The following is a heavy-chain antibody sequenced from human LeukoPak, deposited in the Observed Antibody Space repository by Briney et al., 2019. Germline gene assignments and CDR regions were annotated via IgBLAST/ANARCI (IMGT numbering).Heavy chain of an antibody. D-gene: IGHD3-10*01. Sequence: SETLSLTCAVYGGSFSGYFWSWIRQPPGKGLDWIGEINHSGSTNYNPSLKSRVTISVDTSKNQFSLKLSSVTAADTAVYYCARGPSGPGYYGMDVWGQGTTVTVSS. J-gene: IGHJ6*02. CDR2: INHSGST. CDR1: GGSFSGYF. V-gene: IGHV4-34*01. CDR3: ARGPSGPGYYGMDV.